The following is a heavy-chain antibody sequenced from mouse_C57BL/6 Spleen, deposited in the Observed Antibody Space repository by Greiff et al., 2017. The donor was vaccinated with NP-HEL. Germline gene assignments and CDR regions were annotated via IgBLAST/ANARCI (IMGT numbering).Heavy chain of an antibody. CDR3: ARRKYLDY. CDR2: IDPSDSYT. Sequence: VQLQQPGAELVMPGASVKLSCKASGYTFTSYWMHWVKQRPGQGLEWIGEIDPSDSYTNYNQKFKGKSTLTVDKSSSTAYMQLSSLTSEDSAVYYCARRKYLDYWGQGTTLTVSS. J-gene: IGHJ2*01. CDR1: GYTFTSYW. D-gene: IGHD5-1-1*01. V-gene: IGHV1-69*01.